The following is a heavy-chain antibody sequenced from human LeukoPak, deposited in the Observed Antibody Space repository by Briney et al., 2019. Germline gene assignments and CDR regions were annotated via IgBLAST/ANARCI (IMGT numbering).Heavy chain of an antibody. CDR1: GFTFSLYA. Sequence: PGGSLRLSCAASGFTFSLYAMNWVRQAPGEGLEWVSYIDSGSDDIHYADSVRGRFTISRGIAKNSLYLQMNSLRAEDTAVYYCARDTYPPQLIDYWGQGTLVSVSS. D-gene: IGHD5-18*01. CDR3: ARDTYPPQLIDY. J-gene: IGHJ4*02. CDR2: IDSGSDDI. V-gene: IGHV3-21*05.